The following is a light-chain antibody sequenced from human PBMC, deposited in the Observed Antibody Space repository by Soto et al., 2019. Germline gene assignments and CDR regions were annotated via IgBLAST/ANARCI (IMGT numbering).Light chain of an antibody. CDR3: AAGDDSLSAVP. J-gene: IGLJ2*01. Sequence: QSVLTQPPSASGTPGQKVTISCSGSSSNIGSNYVYWYQQLPGTAPKLLIYRNNQRPSGVPDRFSGSKSGTSASLAISGLRSEDEAEYYCAAGDDSLSAVPFGGGTKVTV. CDR2: RNN. CDR1: SSNIGSNY. V-gene: IGLV1-47*01.